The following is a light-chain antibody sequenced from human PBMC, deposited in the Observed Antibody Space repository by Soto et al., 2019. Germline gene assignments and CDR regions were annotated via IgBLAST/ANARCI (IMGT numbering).Light chain of an antibody. CDR3: TSYSSSSPVL. Sequence: QSALTQPASVSGSLGQSITISCTGTSSDVGAYNYVSWYQQHPDKAPKLLIFEVTNRPSGASARFSGSKSGITASLSISGLQPEDEADYYCTSYSSSSPVLFGGGTKLTVL. CDR2: EVT. J-gene: IGLJ2*01. CDR1: SSDVGAYNY. V-gene: IGLV2-14*01.